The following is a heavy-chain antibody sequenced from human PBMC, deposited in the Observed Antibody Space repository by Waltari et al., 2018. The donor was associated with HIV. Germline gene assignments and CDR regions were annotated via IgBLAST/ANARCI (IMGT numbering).Heavy chain of an antibody. Sequence: EMQLVESGGGLVQPGRYLRTSCAASGSPFDHHAIYWVLQAPGKGLELVSGISWNIDIIGYADSVKGRFTISRDNAKNSLYLQMNSLGAEDTALYYCAKDAASIHYYGMDVWGQGTTVTVS. CDR2: ISWNIDII. CDR1: GSPFDHHA. J-gene: IGHJ6*02. D-gene: IGHD2-2*01. CDR3: AKDAASIHYYGMDV. V-gene: IGHV3-9*01.